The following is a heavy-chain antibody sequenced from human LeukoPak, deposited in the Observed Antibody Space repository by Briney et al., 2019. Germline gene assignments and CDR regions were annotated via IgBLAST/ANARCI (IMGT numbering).Heavy chain of an antibody. CDR3: ARRAASAGYFDY. CDR2: IYYSGST. CDR1: AGSISSSSYY. V-gene: IGHV4-39*01. Sequence: PPETLSLTCTVSAGSISSSSYYWGWIRQPPGKGPEWIGNIYYSGSTYYNPSLKSRVTISVATSKSQFSLNLSSVTAADTAVYYCARRAASAGYFDYWGQGTLVTVSS. J-gene: IGHJ4*02. D-gene: IGHD6-13*01.